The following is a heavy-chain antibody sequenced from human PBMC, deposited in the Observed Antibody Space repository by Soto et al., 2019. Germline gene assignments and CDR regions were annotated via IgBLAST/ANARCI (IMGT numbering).Heavy chain of an antibody. D-gene: IGHD6-13*01. V-gene: IGHV3-30*18. Sequence: QVQLVESGGGVVQPGTSLRLSCAASGFTFNNYGMHWVRQAPGTGLEWVAAISSDGSDKYYADSVKGRLTISRDNSKNTLYLQMHSVRAEYTAVYYCAKDQGIAASHGIDWGQGTMVTVSS. CDR2: ISSDGSDK. CDR3: AKDQGIAASHGID. J-gene: IGHJ3*01. CDR1: GFTFNNYG.